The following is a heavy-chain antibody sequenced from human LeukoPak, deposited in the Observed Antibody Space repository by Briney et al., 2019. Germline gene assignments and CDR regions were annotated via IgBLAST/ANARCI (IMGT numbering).Heavy chain of an antibody. CDR2: IYSSGST. V-gene: IGHV4-61*02. CDR3: ARQYSDILTGYHRGEFYWYFDL. Sequence: KSSETLSLTCTVSGGSISSGSYYWSWIRQPAGKGLEWIGRIYSSGSTNYNPSLKSRVTISLDTSKNQFSLKLSSVTAADTAVYYCARQYSDILTGYHRGEFYWYFDLWGRGTLVTVSS. D-gene: IGHD3-9*01. CDR1: GGSISSGSYY. J-gene: IGHJ2*01.